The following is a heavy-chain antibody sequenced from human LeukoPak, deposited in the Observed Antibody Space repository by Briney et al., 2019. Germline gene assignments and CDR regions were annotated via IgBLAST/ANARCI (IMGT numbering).Heavy chain of an antibody. CDR1: GGSISSSSYY. Sequence: PSETLSLTCTVSGGSISSSSYYWGWIRQPPGKGLEWIGYIYYSGSTNYNPSLKSRVTISVDTSKNQFSLKLSSVTAADTAVYYCAREEPRYRDYRTRDGSYGMDVWGQGTTVTVSS. V-gene: IGHV4-61*01. J-gene: IGHJ6*02. D-gene: IGHD1-14*01. CDR3: AREEPRYRDYRTRDGSYGMDV. CDR2: IYYSGST.